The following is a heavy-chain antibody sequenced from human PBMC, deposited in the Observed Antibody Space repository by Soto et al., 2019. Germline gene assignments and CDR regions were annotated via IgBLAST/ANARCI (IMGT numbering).Heavy chain of an antibody. CDR3: ARGSSGSYSSFDY. J-gene: IGHJ4*02. CDR1: GGTFSSYA. D-gene: IGHD1-26*01. CDR2: IIPIFGTA. V-gene: IGHV1-69*06. Sequence: SVKVSCKASGGTFSSYAISWVRQAPGQGLEWMGGIIPIFGTANYAQKFQGRVPITADKSTSTAYMELSSLRSEDTAVYYCARGSSGSYSSFDYWGQGTLVTVSS.